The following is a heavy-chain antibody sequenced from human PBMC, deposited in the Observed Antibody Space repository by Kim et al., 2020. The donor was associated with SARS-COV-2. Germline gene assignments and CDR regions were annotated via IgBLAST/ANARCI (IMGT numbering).Heavy chain of an antibody. Sequence: SVKVSCKASGGTFSSYAISWVRQAPGQGLEWMGRIIPILGIANYAQKFRGRVTITADKSTSTAYMELSSLRSEDTAVYYCARDRNKALSVSGPAALDYWGQGTLVTVSS. CDR1: GGTFSSYA. D-gene: IGHD2-2*01. CDR2: IIPILGIA. J-gene: IGHJ4*02. V-gene: IGHV1-69*04. CDR3: ARDRNKALSVSGPAALDY.